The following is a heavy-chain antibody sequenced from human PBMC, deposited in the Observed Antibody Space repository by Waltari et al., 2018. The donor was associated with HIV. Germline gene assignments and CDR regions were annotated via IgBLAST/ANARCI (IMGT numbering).Heavy chain of an antibody. Sequence: QVQLVQSGAEVKKPGSSVKVSCKASGGTFSSYAISWVRQAPGQGLEWMGGIIPIFGTANYAQKFQGRVTITADESTSTAYMELSSLRSEDTAVYYCARDTGYSYGPSRYYYYYGMDVWGQGTTVTVSS. J-gene: IGHJ6*02. D-gene: IGHD5-18*01. CDR2: IIPIFGTA. V-gene: IGHV1-69*01. CDR1: GGTFSSYA. CDR3: ARDTGYSYGPSRYYYYYGMDV.